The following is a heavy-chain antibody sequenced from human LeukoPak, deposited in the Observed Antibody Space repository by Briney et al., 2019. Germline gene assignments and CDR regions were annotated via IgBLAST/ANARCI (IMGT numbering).Heavy chain of an antibody. Sequence: GGSLRLSCAASGFTFSIYIMSWVRQAPGKGLEWVSSISSSSSYIYYADSVKGRFTISRDNAKNSLYLQMNSLRAEDTAVYYCARDRAYCGGDCSIPSPFDYWGQGTLVTVSS. CDR2: ISSSSSYI. J-gene: IGHJ4*02. V-gene: IGHV3-21*01. CDR1: GFTFSIYI. CDR3: ARDRAYCGGDCSIPSPFDY. D-gene: IGHD2-21*02.